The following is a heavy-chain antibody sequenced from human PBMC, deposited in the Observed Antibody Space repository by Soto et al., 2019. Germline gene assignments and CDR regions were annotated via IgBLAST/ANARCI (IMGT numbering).Heavy chain of an antibody. D-gene: IGHD4-17*01. CDR2: IYYSGSA. CDR1: GGSITSYY. J-gene: IGHJ5*02. CDR3: AREYGDYGENWFDP. V-gene: IGHV4-59*01. Sequence: PSETLSITCTVSGGSITSYYWSWVRQAPGKGLEWIGYIYYSGSANYSPSLKSRVTISTDTSKNQLSLKLTSVTAADTAVYYCAREYGDYGENWFDPWGQGILVTVSS.